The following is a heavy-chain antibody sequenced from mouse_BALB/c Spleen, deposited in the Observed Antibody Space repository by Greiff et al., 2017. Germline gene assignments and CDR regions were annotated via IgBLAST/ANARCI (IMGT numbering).Heavy chain of an antibody. CDR1: GFSLTSYG. CDR3: ARNGYGSSYGFAY. CDR2: IWSGGST. D-gene: IGHD1-1*01. V-gene: IGHV2-2*02. Sequence: VKLMESGPGLVQPSQSLSITCTVSGFSLTSYGVHWVRQSPGKGLEWLGVIWSGGSTDYNAAFISRLSISKDNSKSQVFFKMNSLQANDTAIYYCARNGYGSSYGFAYWGQGTLVTVSA. J-gene: IGHJ3*01.